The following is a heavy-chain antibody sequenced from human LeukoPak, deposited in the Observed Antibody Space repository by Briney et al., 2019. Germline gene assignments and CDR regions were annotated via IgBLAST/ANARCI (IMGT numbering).Heavy chain of an antibody. J-gene: IGHJ6*03. D-gene: IGHD3-22*01. V-gene: IGHV1-8*03. CDR1: GYTFTSYD. CDR3: ARVSNSSGYYYWGYYYYYYYMDV. CDR2: MNPNSGNT. Sequence: GASVKVSCKASGYTFTSYDINWVRQATAQGLEWMGWMNPNSGNTGYAQKFQGRVTITRNTSISTAYMELSSLRSEDTAVYYCARVSNSSGYYYWGYYYYYYYMDVWGKGTTVTVSS.